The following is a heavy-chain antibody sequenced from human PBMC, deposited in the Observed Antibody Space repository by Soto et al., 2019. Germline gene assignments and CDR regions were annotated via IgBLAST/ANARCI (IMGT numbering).Heavy chain of an antibody. Sequence: PSETLSLTCAVSGGSISSCGYSWSWIRQPPGKGLEWIGYIYHSGSTYYNPSLKSRVTISVDTSKNQLSLNLSSVTSADTAVYYCARHFRDAYTALAFWGQGTLVTVSS. J-gene: IGHJ4*02. V-gene: IGHV4-30-2*01. CDR3: ARHFRDAYTALAF. CDR1: GGSISSCGYS. CDR2: IYHSGST. D-gene: IGHD3-3*02.